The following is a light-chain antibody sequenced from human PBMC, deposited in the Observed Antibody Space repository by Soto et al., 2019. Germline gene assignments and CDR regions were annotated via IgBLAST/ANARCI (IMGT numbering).Light chain of an antibody. V-gene: IGLV3-21*02. Sequence: SSELTQPPSVSVAPGQTARITCGGTNIESKSVHWYQQRPGQAPVLVIYVDSDRPSGIPDRFSASTSGNTAALTISRVEAGDEADYYCQVWDTISDHYVFGSGTKVTVL. J-gene: IGLJ1*01. CDR2: VDS. CDR1: NIESKS. CDR3: QVWDTISDHYV.